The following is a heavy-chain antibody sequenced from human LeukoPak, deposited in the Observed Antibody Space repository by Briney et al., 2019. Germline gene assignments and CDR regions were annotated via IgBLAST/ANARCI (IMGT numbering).Heavy chain of an antibody. D-gene: IGHD4-17*01. V-gene: IGHV3-30-3*01. CDR1: GFTFSSYA. CDR2: ISYDGSNK. J-gene: IGHJ3*02. Sequence: SGRSLRLSCAASGFTFSSYAMHWVRQAPGKGLEWVAVISYDGSNKYYADSVKGRFTISRDNSKNTLYLQMNSLRAGDTAVYYCARVIGRSDYGDYWDAFDIWGQGTMVTVSS. CDR3: ARVIGRSDYGDYWDAFDI.